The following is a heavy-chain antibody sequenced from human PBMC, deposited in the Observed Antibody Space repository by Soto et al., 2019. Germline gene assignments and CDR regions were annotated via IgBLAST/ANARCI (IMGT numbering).Heavy chain of an antibody. D-gene: IGHD6-19*01. CDR1: GFTFSSYA. Sequence: VQLLESGGGLVQPGGSLRLSCAASGFTFSSYAMSWVRQAPGKGLEWVSAISGSGGSTYYADSVKGRFTISRDNSKNTLYLQMNSLRAEDTAVYYCASDPGIAVAGTNWFDPWGQGTLVTVSS. J-gene: IGHJ5*02. CDR2: ISGSGGST. V-gene: IGHV3-23*01. CDR3: ASDPGIAVAGTNWFDP.